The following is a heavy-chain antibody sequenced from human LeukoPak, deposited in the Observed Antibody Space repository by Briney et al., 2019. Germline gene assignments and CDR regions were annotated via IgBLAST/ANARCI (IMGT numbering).Heavy chain of an antibody. V-gene: IGHV1-18*01. CDR1: GYTFTSYG. CDR2: ISAYNGNT. Sequence: ASVKVSCKASGYTFTSYGISWVRQAPGQGLEWMGWISAYNGNTNYAQKLQGRVTMTTDTSMSTAYMELRSLRSDDTAVYYCARDLRGRSYYDSSGYYPVAYWGQGTLVTVSS. D-gene: IGHD3-22*01. CDR3: ARDLRGRSYYDSSGYYPVAY. J-gene: IGHJ4*02.